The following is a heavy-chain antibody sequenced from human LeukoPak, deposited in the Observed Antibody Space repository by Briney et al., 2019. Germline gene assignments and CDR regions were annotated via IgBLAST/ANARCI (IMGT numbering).Heavy chain of an antibody. D-gene: IGHD2-15*01. CDR2: ISSSSSYI. Sequence: GGSLRLSCAASGFTFSSYSMNWVRQAPGKGLEWVSSISSSSSYIYYADSVKGRFTISRDNAKNSLYLQMNSLRAEDTAVYYCARKACSGGSCYRAYYYYGMDVWGQGTTVTVSS. CDR3: ARKACSGGSCYRAYYYYGMDV. CDR1: GFTFSSYS. V-gene: IGHV3-21*01. J-gene: IGHJ6*02.